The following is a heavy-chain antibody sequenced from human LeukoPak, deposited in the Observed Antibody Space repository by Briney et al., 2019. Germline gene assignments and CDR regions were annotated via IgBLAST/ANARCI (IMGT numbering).Heavy chain of an antibody. CDR2: MNPNSGNT. J-gene: IGHJ5*02. D-gene: IGHD6-13*01. CDR3: AGGHSSSWSLTRFDP. CDR1: GYTFTSYD. V-gene: IGHV1-8*01. Sequence: ASVKVSCKASGYTFTSYDINWVRQATGQGLEWMGWMNPNSGNTGYAQKFQGRVTMTRNTSISTAYMELSSLRSEDTAVYYCAGGHSSSWSLTRFDPWGQGTLVTVSS.